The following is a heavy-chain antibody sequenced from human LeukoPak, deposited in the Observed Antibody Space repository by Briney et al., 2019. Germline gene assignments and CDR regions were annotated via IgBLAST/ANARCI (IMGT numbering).Heavy chain of an antibody. J-gene: IGHJ4*02. V-gene: IGHV4-39*01. CDR3: ARRDIVATIDS. Sequence: KPSETLSLTCTVSGGSISSSSYYWAWIRQPPGKGLGWIGSIYYSGRTFYNPSLKSRLTISADTSKNQFSLTLTSVNAADTAVYYCARRDIVATIDSWGQGTLVTVSS. CDR2: IYYSGRT. CDR1: GGSISSSSYY. D-gene: IGHD5-12*01.